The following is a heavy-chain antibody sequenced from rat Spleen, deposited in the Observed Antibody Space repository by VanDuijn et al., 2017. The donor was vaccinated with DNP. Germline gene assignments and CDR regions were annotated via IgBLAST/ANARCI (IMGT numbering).Heavy chain of an antibody. CDR1: GFSFSNYG. Sequence: EVQLVESGGGLAQPGRSLKLSCAASGFSFSNYGMAWVRQAPTQGLEWVASISTGGGSTYYRDSAKGRFTISRDNAKNTLYLQMDSLRSEDTATYYCAGRPPPTRGPFDYWGQGVMVTVSS. D-gene: IGHD1-4*01. V-gene: IGHV5S13*01. CDR2: ISTGGGST. CDR3: AGRPPPTRGPFDY. J-gene: IGHJ2*01.